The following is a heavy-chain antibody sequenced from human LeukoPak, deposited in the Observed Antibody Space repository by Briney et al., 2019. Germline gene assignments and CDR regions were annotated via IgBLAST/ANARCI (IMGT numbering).Heavy chain of an antibody. CDR3: ARVSVVPAAIVTAFDI. D-gene: IGHD2-2*02. J-gene: IGHJ3*02. V-gene: IGHV4-34*09. CDR1: GGSFSGYY. Sequence: SETLSLTCAVYGGSFSGYYWSWIRQPPGKGLEWIGEINHSGSTNYNPSLKSRVTISVDTSKNQFSLKLSSVTAADTAVYYCARVSVVPAAIVTAFDIWGQGTMVTVSS. CDR2: INHSGST.